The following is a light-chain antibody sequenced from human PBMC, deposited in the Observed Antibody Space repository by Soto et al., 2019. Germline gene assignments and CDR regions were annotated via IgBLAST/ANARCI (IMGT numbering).Light chain of an antibody. J-gene: IGKJ5*01. CDR2: GAS. V-gene: IGKV3-20*01. CDR3: QQYGSSPIT. CDR1: QSVSSSY. Sequence: EIVLTQSPGTLSLSPGERATLSCRASQSVSSSYLAWYQQKPGQAPRLLIYGASSRATGIPDRFSGSGSGTDFILTISKLETEDFAVYYCQQYGSSPITFGQGTRLEIK.